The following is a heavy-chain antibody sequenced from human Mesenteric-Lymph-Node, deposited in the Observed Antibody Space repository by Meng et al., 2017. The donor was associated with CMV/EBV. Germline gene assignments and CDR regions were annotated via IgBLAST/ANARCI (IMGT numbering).Heavy chain of an antibody. CDR2: IVVGSGNT. D-gene: IGHD6-13*01. CDR3: AADVGSSWLGGYYYYGMDV. V-gene: IGHV1-58*01. Sequence: SVKVSCKASGFTFTSSAVQWVRQARGQRLEWIGWIVVGSGNTNYAQKFQERVTITRDMSTSTAYMELSSLRSEDTAVYYCAADVGSSWLGGYYYYGMDVWGQGTTVTVSS. J-gene: IGHJ6*02. CDR1: GFTFTSSA.